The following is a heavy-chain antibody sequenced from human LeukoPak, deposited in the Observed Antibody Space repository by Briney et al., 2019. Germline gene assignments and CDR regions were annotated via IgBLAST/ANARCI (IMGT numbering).Heavy chain of an antibody. CDR3: AGNLALYYGSGRAFDI. CDR2: IYYSGST. V-gene: IGHV4-59*01. D-gene: IGHD3-10*01. Sequence: PSETLSLTCTVSGGSISSYYWSWIRQPPGKGLEWVGYIYYSGSTNYNPSPKRRVTISVDTSKNQFSLKLSSVTAADTAVYYFAGNLALYYGSGRAFDIWGQGKMVTVSS. CDR1: GGSISSYY. J-gene: IGHJ3*02.